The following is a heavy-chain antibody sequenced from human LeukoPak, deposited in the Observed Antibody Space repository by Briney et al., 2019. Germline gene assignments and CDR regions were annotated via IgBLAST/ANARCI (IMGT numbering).Heavy chain of an antibody. Sequence: SETLSLTCAVSGGSFSGYYWSWIRQPPGKGLEWNGDINDSGSTNYNPSLKSRVTISVDTSKNQFYLKLSSVTVADTDVYVCSRGRGRLSYYCTNGGCPNWFDIGGQGTGVTVS. V-gene: IGHV4-34*01. CDR2: INDSGST. J-gene: IGHJ5*02. CDR1: GGSFSGYY. D-gene: IGHD2-8*01. CDR3: SRGRGRLSYYCTNGGCPNWFDI.